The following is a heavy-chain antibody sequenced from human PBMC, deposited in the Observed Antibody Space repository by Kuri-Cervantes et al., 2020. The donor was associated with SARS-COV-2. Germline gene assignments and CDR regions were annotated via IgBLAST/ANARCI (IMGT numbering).Heavy chain of an antibody. CDR1: GGSFSGYY. J-gene: IGHJ6*02. CDR2: INHSGST. V-gene: IGHV4-34*01. Sequence: SETLSLTCAVYGGSFSGYYWSWIRQPPGKGLEWIGEINHSGSTNYNPSLKSRVTISVDTSKNQFSLKLSSVTAADTAVYYCAREYYYDSSGYYYTRDYYYYGMDVWGQGTTVTVSS. CDR3: AREYYYDSSGYYYTRDYYYYGMDV. D-gene: IGHD3-22*01.